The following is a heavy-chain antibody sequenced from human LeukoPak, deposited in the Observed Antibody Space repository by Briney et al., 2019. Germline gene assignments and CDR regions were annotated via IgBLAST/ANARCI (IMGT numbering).Heavy chain of an antibody. CDR3: ARDGEYGTGSYYRGCFDY. D-gene: IGHD3-10*01. Sequence: ASVKVSCTASGYTFTSYGISWVRQAPGQGLEWMGWIHPRSGATNYAYKCRGRVTMTRDTSISTAYMDLGSLGSDDTAVYYCARDGEYGTGSYYRGCFDYWGQGILVTVSS. CDR1: GYTFTSYG. J-gene: IGHJ4*02. CDR2: IHPRSGAT. V-gene: IGHV1-2*02.